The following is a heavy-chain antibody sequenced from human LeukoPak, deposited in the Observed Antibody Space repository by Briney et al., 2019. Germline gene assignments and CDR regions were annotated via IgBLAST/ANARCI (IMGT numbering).Heavy chain of an antibody. Sequence: PGGSLRLSCAASGFIFSSYAMNWVRQAPGKGPEWVSSISSDSSYIYYADSLKGRFTVSRDNAKNSLYLQMNSLRAEDTAVYYCARYYGSGSPPFDCWGQGTLVTVSS. D-gene: IGHD3-10*01. CDR3: ARYYGSGSPPFDC. V-gene: IGHV3-21*01. CDR2: ISSDSSYI. J-gene: IGHJ4*02. CDR1: GFIFSSYA.